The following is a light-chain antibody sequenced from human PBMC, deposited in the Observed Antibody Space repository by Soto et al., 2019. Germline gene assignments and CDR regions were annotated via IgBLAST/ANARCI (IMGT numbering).Light chain of an antibody. CDR2: GAS. Sequence: EIVMTQSPVTLSVSPGERVTLSCRASQSVSSNLGWYQQKPGQAPRLLIYGASTRATGIPARFSGSGSGTEFTLTISSLQSEDFAVYYCQQYNNWPGWAFGQGTKVE. CDR3: QQYNNWPGWA. CDR1: QSVSSN. J-gene: IGKJ1*01. V-gene: IGKV3-15*01.